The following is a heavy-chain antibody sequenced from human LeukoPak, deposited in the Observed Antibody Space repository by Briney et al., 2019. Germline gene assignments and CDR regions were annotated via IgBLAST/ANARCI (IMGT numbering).Heavy chain of an antibody. D-gene: IGHD2-15*01. V-gene: IGHV3-7*01. CDR1: GFIFSNYW. CDR3: ARPAMPCTSSSCYYYFDN. J-gene: IGHJ4*02. CDR2: INQDGSKE. Sequence: PGGSLRLSCTASGFIFSNYWMTWVRQAPGKGLEWVAQINQDGSKEYYIDSVKARFSISRDNARNSLSLQMNSLRAEDTAVYYCARPAMPCTSSSCYYYFDNWGQGALVTVSS.